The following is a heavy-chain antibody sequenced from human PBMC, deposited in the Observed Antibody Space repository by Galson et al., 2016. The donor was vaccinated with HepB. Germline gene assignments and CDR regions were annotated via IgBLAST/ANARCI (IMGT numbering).Heavy chain of an antibody. CDR1: GGSISSSSYY. V-gene: IGHV4-39*01. CDR2: IYYSGST. Sequence: SETLSLTCTVSGGSISSSSYYWGWIRQPPGKGLEWIGSIYYSGSTYYNPSLKSRVTISVDTSKNQFSLELSSVTAADTAVYYCARQKYYYASGRLPDYWGQGTLVTVSS. CDR3: ARQKYYYASGRLPDY. J-gene: IGHJ4*02. D-gene: IGHD3-10*01.